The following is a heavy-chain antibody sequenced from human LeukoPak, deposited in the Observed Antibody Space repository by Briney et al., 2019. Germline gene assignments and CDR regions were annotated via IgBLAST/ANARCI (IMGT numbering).Heavy chain of an antibody. CDR3: ARVYRRYFDY. J-gene: IGHJ4*02. D-gene: IGHD1-14*01. Sequence: GGSLRLSCAASGFTFSGAAMHWVRQASGKGLEWVGRIRSKANSYATAYSASVKGRFTISRDDSKNTAYLQMNSLRAEDTAVYYCARVYRRYFDYWGQGTLVTVSS. CDR1: GFTFSGAA. V-gene: IGHV3-73*01. CDR2: IRSKANSYAT.